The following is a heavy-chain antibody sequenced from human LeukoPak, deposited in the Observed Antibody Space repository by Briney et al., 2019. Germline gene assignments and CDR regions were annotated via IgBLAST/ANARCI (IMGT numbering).Heavy chain of an antibody. CDR2: IIPIFGTA. Sequence: SVKVSCKASGGTFSSYAISWVRQAPGQGLEWVGVIIPIFGTANYAQKFQGRVTITADESTSTAYMELSSLRSEDTAVYYCARSIRGEAGAPVDYWGQGTLVTVSS. CDR1: GGTFSSYA. CDR3: ARSIRGEAGAPVDY. J-gene: IGHJ4*02. D-gene: IGHD3-10*01. V-gene: IGHV1-69*13.